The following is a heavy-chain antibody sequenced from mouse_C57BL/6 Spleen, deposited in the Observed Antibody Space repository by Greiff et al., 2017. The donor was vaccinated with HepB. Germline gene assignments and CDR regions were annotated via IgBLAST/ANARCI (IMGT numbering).Heavy chain of an antibody. CDR2: ISSGGDYI. J-gene: IGHJ4*01. D-gene: IGHD1-2*01. V-gene: IGHV5-9-1*02. CDR1: GFTFSSYA. Sequence: EVKLMESGEGLVKPGGSLKLSCAASGFTFSSYAMSWVRQTPEKRLEWVAYISSGGDYIYYADTVKGRFTISRDNARNTLYLQMSSLKSEDTAMYYCTRGGGYYGDYYAMDYWGQGTSVTVSS. CDR3: TRGGGYYGDYYAMDY.